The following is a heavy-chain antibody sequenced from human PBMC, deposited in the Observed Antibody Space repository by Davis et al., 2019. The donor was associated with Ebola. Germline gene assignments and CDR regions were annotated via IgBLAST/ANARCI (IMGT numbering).Heavy chain of an antibody. Sequence: AASVKVSCKASGGTFSSYAISWVRQAPGQGLEWMGGIIPIFGTANYAQKFQGRVTITADESTSTAYMELSSLRSEDTAVYYCARGIAARSGYYYYGMDVWGQGTTVTVSS. CDR1: GGTFSSYA. CDR3: ARGIAARSGYYYYGMDV. CDR2: IIPIFGTA. D-gene: IGHD6-6*01. V-gene: IGHV1-69*13. J-gene: IGHJ6*02.